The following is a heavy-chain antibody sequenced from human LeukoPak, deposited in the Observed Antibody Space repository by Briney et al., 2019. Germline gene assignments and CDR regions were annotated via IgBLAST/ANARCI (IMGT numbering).Heavy chain of an antibody. J-gene: IGHJ4*02. CDR1: GYTFTGYY. Sequence: GASVKASCKAPGYTFTGYYMHWVRQAPGPGLEWMGRINPNSGGTNYAQKFQGRVTMTRDTSISTAYMELSRLRSDDTAVYYCARDLYYYDSSGYFITSDYWGQGTLVTVSS. CDR2: INPNSGGT. D-gene: IGHD3-22*01. V-gene: IGHV1-2*06. CDR3: ARDLYYYDSSGYFITSDY.